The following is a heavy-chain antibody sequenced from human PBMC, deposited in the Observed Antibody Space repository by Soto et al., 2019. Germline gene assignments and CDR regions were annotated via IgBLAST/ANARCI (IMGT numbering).Heavy chain of an antibody. Sequence: PSETLSLTCAVYGGSFSGYYWSWIRQPPGKGLEWIGEINHSGSTNYNPSLKSRVTISVDTSKNQFSLKLSSVTAADTAVYYCARVRYSGYDFEGYFDYWGQGTLVTVSS. J-gene: IGHJ4*02. V-gene: IGHV4-34*01. CDR1: GGSFSGYY. CDR3: ARVRYSGYDFEGYFDY. D-gene: IGHD5-12*01. CDR2: INHSGST.